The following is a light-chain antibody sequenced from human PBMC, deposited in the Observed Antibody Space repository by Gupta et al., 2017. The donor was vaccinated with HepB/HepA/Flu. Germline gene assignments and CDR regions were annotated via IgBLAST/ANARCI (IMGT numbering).Light chain of an antibody. CDR1: QSVRSY. Sequence: EIVLTQSPATLSLSPGERATLSCRASQSVRSYLAWYQQKPGQAPRLLIYDASNRATGIPARFSGSGSGTDFTLTISSLEPEDFAVYHCQQRSNWPPTFGGGTKVEIK. CDR2: DAS. CDR3: QQRSNWPPT. J-gene: IGKJ4*01. V-gene: IGKV3-11*01.